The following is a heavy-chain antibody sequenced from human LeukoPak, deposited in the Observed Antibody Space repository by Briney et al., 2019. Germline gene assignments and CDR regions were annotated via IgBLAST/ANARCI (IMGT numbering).Heavy chain of an antibody. CDR1: GGSFSGYY. D-gene: IGHD6-13*01. CDR2: INHSGST. J-gene: IGHJ4*02. CDR3: ARQDGYSSSWSFDY. V-gene: IGHV4-34*01. Sequence: SSETLSLTCAVYGGSFSGYYWSWIRQPPGKGLEWIGEINHSGSTNYNPSLKSRVTISVDTSKNQFSLKLSSVTAADTAVYYCARQDGYSSSWSFDYWGQGTLVTVSS.